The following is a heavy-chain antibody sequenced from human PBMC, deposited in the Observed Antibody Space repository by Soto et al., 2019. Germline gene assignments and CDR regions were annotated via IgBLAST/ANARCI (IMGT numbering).Heavy chain of an antibody. CDR2: IYHSGST. CDR1: SGSISSSNW. J-gene: IGHJ4*02. Sequence: QVQLQESGPGLVKPSGTLSLTCAVSSGSISSSNWWSWVRQPPGKGLEWIGEIYHSGSTNYNPSRKSRVPIAVDKSKCQFSLQLSSVTAADTAVYYCASALLWFAELSAGGQGPLGTVSS. D-gene: IGHD3-10*01. V-gene: IGHV4-4*02. CDR3: ASALLWFAELSA.